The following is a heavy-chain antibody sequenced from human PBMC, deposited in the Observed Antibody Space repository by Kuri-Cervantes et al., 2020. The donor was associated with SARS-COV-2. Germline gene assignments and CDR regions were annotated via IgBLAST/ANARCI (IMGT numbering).Heavy chain of an antibody. CDR3: ATSLKSLAYCSGGSCYHIDY. CDR1: GYTFTAYY. Sequence: ASVKVSCKASGYTFTAYYMHWVRQAPGQGLEWMGWINPNSGGANYAQKFQGRVTMTRDTSISTVYMDLSRLGSDDTALYYCATSLKSLAYCSGGSCYHIDYWGQGTLVTVSS. CDR2: INPNSGGA. D-gene: IGHD2-15*01. V-gene: IGHV1-2*02. J-gene: IGHJ4*02.